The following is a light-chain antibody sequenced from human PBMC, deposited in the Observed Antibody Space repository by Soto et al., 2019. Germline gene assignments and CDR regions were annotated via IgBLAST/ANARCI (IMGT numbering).Light chain of an antibody. Sequence: EIVLTQSPATLSLSPGERATLSCRASHNVSSYLAWYQQKPGQAPRLLIYDASNRATGIPARFSGSGSGTDFTLTISSLEPEDFAVYYCQQRSNWLFTFGPGTKVDIK. CDR1: HNVSSY. CDR3: QQRSNWLFT. J-gene: IGKJ3*01. CDR2: DAS. V-gene: IGKV3-11*01.